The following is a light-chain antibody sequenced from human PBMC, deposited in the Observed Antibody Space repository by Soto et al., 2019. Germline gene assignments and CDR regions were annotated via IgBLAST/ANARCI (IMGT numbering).Light chain of an antibody. J-gene: IGKJ5*01. CDR2: GAS. V-gene: IGKV3-15*01. Sequence: EIVVTQSPATLSVSPGERATLSCRASQSVSSNFAWYQQKPGQAPRLLIYGASTRATGISARFSGSRSGTEFTLTINSLQSEDFAVYYCQQYNNWPPTFGQGTRLEIK. CDR3: QQYNNWPPT. CDR1: QSVSSN.